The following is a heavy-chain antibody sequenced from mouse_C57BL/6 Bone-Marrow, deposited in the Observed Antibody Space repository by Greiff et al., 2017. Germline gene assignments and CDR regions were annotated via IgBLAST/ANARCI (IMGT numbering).Heavy chain of an antibody. Sequence: EVKLMESGAELVRPGASVKLSCTASGFNIKDDYIHWVKQRPEQGLEWIGWIDPEIGDTEYASKFQGKATITSDTSSNTAYLQLSSLTSGGTAVYYCSSFDGNYFDFWGQGTPLTVAS. CDR3: SSFDGNYFDF. D-gene: IGHD2-3*01. CDR2: IDPEIGDT. CDR1: GFNIKDDY. J-gene: IGHJ2*01. V-gene: IGHV14-4*01.